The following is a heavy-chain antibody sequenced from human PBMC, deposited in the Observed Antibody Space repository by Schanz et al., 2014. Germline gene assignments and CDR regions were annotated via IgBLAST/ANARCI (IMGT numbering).Heavy chain of an antibody. D-gene: IGHD3-10*01. J-gene: IGHJ3*02. Sequence: QVQLVESGGGVVQPGGSLRLSCAASGFTFSSYGMHWVRQAPGKGLEWVAFIRYDGSKRSYADSVKGRFTISRDNSKNTLYLQMDILRIEDAAMYYCAKDSLHHGSDPDASDRWGQGTMVTVSS. CDR1: GFTFSSYG. CDR2: IRYDGSKR. V-gene: IGHV3-30*02. CDR3: AKDSLHHGSDPDASDR.